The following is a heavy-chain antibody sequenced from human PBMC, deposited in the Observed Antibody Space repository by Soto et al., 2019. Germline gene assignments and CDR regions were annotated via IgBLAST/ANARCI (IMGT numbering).Heavy chain of an antibody. V-gene: IGHV4-31*03. CDR1: GGSISSGGYY. CDR2: IYYSGST. CDR3: ARQTVDTAMAYYFDY. D-gene: IGHD5-18*01. J-gene: IGHJ4*02. Sequence: PSETLSLTCTVSGGSISSGGYYWSWIRQHPGKGLEWIGYIYYSGSTYYNPSLKSRVTVSVDTSKNQFSLKLSSVTAADTAVYYCARQTVDTAMAYYFDYWGQGTLVTVS.